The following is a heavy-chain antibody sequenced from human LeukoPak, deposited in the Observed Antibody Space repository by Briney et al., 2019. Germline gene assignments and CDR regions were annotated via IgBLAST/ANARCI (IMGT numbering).Heavy chain of an antibody. CDR1: GGTFSSYA. V-gene: IGHV1-69*05. CDR2: IIPIFGTA. Sequence: GASVKVSCKASGGTFSSYAISWVRQAPGQGLEWMGRIIPIFGTANYAQKFQGRVTITTDESSRTAYMELSSLRSEDTAVYYCASWGTGTTLRTLGAFDIWGQGTMVTVSS. CDR3: ASWGTGTTLRTLGAFDI. J-gene: IGHJ3*02. D-gene: IGHD1-7*01.